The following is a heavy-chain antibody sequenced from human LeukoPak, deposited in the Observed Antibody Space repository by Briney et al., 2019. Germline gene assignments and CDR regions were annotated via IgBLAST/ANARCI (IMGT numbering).Heavy chain of an antibody. CDR1: GYTFTSYG. CDR3: ARGVPRLHAYSSWYWFDP. CDR2: ISAYNGNT. V-gene: IGHV1-18*01. Sequence: ASVKVSCKASGYTFTSYGISWVRQAPGQGLEWMGWISAYNGNTNYAQKLQGRVTMTTDTSTSTAYMELRSLRSDDTAVYYCARGVPRLHAYSSWYWFDPWGQGTLVTVSS. J-gene: IGHJ5*02. D-gene: IGHD6-13*01.